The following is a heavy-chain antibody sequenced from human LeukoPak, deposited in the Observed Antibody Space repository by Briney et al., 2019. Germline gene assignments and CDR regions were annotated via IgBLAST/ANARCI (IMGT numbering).Heavy chain of an antibody. CDR1: GFTFTISA. D-gene: IGHD3-22*01. CDR2: IVVGSGNT. Sequence: ASVKVSCKASGFTFTISAMQWVRQARGQRLEWIGWIVVGSGNTNYAQKFQERVTITRDMSTSTAYMELSSLRSEDTAVYYCAADYYDSSGYYQDYWGQGTLVTVSS. CDR3: AADYYDSSGYYQDY. V-gene: IGHV1-58*02. J-gene: IGHJ4*02.